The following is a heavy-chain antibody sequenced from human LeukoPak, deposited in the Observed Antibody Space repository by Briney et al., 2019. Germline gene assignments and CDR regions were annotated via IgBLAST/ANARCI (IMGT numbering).Heavy chain of an antibody. V-gene: IGHV1-2*02. Sequence: ASVKVSCKASGYTFTGYYMHWVRQAPGQGLEWMGWINPNSGGTNYAQKFQGRVTITTDESTSTAYMELSSLRSEDTAVYYCVSLSSEDAFDIWGQGTMVTVSS. CDR1: GYTFTGYY. D-gene: IGHD3-22*01. CDR3: VSLSSEDAFDI. J-gene: IGHJ3*02. CDR2: INPNSGGT.